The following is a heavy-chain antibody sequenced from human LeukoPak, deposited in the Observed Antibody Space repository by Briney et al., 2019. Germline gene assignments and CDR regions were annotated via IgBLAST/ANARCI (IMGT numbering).Heavy chain of an antibody. CDR3: ANENGDSSSDY. CDR2: ISGSGGTT. Sequence: GGSLRLSCAASGFTFSSYGMNWVRQAPGKGLEWVSAISGSGGTTFHADSVKGRFTVSRDNSKNTLYLQMNSLRVDDTAVYYCANENGDSSSDYWGQGTLVTVSS. CDR1: GFTFSSYG. D-gene: IGHD6-6*01. J-gene: IGHJ4*02. V-gene: IGHV3-23*01.